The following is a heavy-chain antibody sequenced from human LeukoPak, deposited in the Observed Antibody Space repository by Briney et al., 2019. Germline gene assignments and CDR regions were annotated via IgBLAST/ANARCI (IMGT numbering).Heavy chain of an antibody. V-gene: IGHV3-15*01. CDR3: TTGIITMARGVLIEAFDI. CDR2: IKSKTDGGTT. CDR1: GFTFSNAW. J-gene: IGHJ3*02. Sequence: GGSLRLSCAASGFTFSNAWMSWVRQAPGKGLEWVGRIKSKTDGGTTDYAAPVKGRFTISRDDSKNTLYLQMNSLKTEDTAVYYCTTGIITMARGVLIEAFDIWGQGTMVTVSS. D-gene: IGHD3-10*01.